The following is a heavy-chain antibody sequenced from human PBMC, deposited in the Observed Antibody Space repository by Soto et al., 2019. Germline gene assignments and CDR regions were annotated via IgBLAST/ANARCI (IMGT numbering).Heavy chain of an antibody. CDR3: ARHESDSGWFFFDP. CDR2: VSYSGST. Sequence: SETLSLTCSLSGGAIGGYYWSWIRRPPGKALEWIGYVSYSGSTDYHPSLKSRVSISIDTSKNQFSLKMISVTAADTAVYYCARHESDSGWFFFDPWGQGALVTVSS. V-gene: IGHV4-59*08. J-gene: IGHJ5*02. D-gene: IGHD6-19*01. CDR1: GGAIGGYY.